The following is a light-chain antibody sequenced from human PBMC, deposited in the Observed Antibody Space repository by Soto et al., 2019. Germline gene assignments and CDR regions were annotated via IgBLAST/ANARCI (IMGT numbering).Light chain of an antibody. CDR3: QHYTYWPRT. Sequence: IVLTQSPATLSVSPGERATLSCRASQSVGANLAWYQQKPGQAPRLLIYGASTRAPGISPRFSGGGSGTEFTLTISSLQSEDFGVYYCQHYTYWPRTFGQGTKVGIK. CDR2: GAS. J-gene: IGKJ1*01. V-gene: IGKV3-15*01. CDR1: QSVGAN.